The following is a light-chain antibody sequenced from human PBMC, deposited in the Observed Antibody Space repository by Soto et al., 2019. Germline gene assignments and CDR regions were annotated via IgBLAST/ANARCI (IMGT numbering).Light chain of an antibody. Sequence: EIVLTQSPGTLSLSPGERATVSCRASQSVSSIYLARYQQKPGQAPRLLSYGASTRATGMPARFSGSGSGTEFTLTISRLQSEDFAVYYCQQYNNWPPVTFGRGTKVDI. CDR1: QSVSSIY. CDR3: QQYNNWPPVT. CDR2: GAS. V-gene: IGKV3-15*01. J-gene: IGKJ1*01.